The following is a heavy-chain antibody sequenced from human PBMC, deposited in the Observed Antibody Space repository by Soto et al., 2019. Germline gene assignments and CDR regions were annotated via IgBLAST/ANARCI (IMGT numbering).Heavy chain of an antibody. V-gene: IGHV3-23*01. J-gene: IGHJ5*02. CDR2: ISGSGGST. CDR3: VLLWFGESGQMWFDP. Sequence: PGGSLRLSCAASGFTFSSYAMSWVRQAPGKGLEWVSAISGSGGSTYYADSVKGRFTISRDNSKNTLYLQMNSLRAEDTAVYYPVLLWFGESGQMWFDPWGQGTLVTVSS. CDR1: GFTFSSYA. D-gene: IGHD3-10*01.